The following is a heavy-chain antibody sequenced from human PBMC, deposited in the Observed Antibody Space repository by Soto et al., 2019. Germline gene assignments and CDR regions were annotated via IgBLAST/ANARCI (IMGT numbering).Heavy chain of an antibody. V-gene: IGHV4-61*01. CDR3: GRDPGYCSGGICYPARGWFDP. CDR2: IYYSGGT. CDR1: GGSISSTSYY. Sequence: SETLSLTCTVSGGSISSTSYYWNWIRQPPGKGLEWIGFIYYSGGTNYNPSLKSRVTISVDTSKNQFSLKLSSVTAADTAVYYCGRDPGYCSGGICYPARGWFDPWGQGTLVTVSS. D-gene: IGHD2-15*01. J-gene: IGHJ5*02.